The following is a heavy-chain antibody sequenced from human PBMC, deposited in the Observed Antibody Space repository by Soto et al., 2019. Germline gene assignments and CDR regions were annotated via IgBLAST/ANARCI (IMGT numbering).Heavy chain of an antibody. CDR3: AGYSIAAAGTSNY. Sequence: LVPLPHTNSVACGYISSSNWWSWIHQPPGKGLEWIGEIYHSGSTNYNPSLKSRVTISVDKSKNQFSLKLSSVTAADTAVYYCAGYSIAAAGTSNYWGQGTLVTVSS. CDR2: IYHSGST. CDR1: CGYISSSNW. D-gene: IGHD6-13*01. J-gene: IGHJ4*02. V-gene: IGHV4-4*02.